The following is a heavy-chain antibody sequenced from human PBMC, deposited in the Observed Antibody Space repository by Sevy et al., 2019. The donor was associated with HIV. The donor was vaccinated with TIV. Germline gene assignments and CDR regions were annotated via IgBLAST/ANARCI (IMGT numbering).Heavy chain of an antibody. CDR3: AKDIEAHWDCFDY. J-gene: IGHJ4*02. CDR2: ISWNSGSI. D-gene: IGHD6-6*01. Sequence: GGSPRLSCAASGFTFDDYAMHWVRQAPGKGLEWVSGISWNSGSIGYADSVKGRFTISRDNAKNSLYLQMNSLRAEDTALYFCAKDIEAHWDCFDYWGQGTLVTVSS. V-gene: IGHV3-9*01. CDR1: GFTFDDYA.